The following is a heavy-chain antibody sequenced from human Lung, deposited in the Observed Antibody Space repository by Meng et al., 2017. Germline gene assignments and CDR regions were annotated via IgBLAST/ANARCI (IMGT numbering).Heavy chain of an antibody. V-gene: IGHV3-15*01. CDR3: QWLSTHPPDC. CDR1: GFTFSNAW. CDR2: IKSKTDGETT. Sequence: VQLVESGGGLVGPGGSLRLSCATSGFTFSNAWMSWVRQTPGKGLEWLGRIKSKTDGETTDYAAPVKGRFSIPRDDAKNTLYLQMNSLKTEDTAVYYCQWLSTHPPDCWGQGTLVTVSS. J-gene: IGHJ4*02. D-gene: IGHD3-22*01.